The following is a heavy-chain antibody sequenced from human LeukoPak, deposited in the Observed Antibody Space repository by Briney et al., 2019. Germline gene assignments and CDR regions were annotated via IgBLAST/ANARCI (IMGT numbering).Heavy chain of an antibody. CDR1: GFTFGGYA. Sequence: GGSLRLSCTASGFTFGGYAMSWVRQAPGKGLEWVSSISGGSENTYYADSVKGRSTISRDNSKTTLYLQMNSLRAEDTAVYYCARTIAQYSNSWLYFYYGLDVWGQGTTVTVSS. CDR2: ISGGSENT. J-gene: IGHJ6*02. CDR3: ARTIAQYSNSWLYFYYGLDV. D-gene: IGHD6-13*01. V-gene: IGHV3-23*01.